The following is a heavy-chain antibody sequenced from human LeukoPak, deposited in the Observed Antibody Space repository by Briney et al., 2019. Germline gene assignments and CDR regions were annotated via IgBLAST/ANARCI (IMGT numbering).Heavy chain of an antibody. D-gene: IGHD3-22*01. CDR2: MYHSGST. CDR1: GGSISSGGYY. Sequence: SETLSLTCTVSGGSISSGGYYWSWIGQPPGKGLEWIGYMYHSGSTYYNPSLKSRVTISVDRSKNQFSLKLYSVTAADTAVYYCARVTGDSSGYYYFDYWGQGTLVTVSS. V-gene: IGHV4-30-2*01. J-gene: IGHJ4*02. CDR3: ARVTGDSSGYYYFDY.